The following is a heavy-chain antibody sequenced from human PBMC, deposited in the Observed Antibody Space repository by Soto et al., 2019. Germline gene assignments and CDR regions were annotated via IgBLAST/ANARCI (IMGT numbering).Heavy chain of an antibody. J-gene: IGHJ4*02. CDR3: VGSGAAGG. Sequence: EVQLVESGGDLVQPGGSLRLSCTASGFTFSNYWMNWVRQAPGKGLEWVANIKQDGSEKYYVDSVKGRFTISRDNTKNSLFLQMNSLRVEDTAVYYCVGSGAAGGWVQGTLVTVSS. CDR1: GFTFSNYW. D-gene: IGHD3-10*01. CDR2: IKQDGSEK. V-gene: IGHV3-7*02.